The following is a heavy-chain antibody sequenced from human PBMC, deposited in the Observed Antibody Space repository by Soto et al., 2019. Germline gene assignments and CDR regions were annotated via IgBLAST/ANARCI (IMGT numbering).Heavy chain of an antibody. Sequence: EVQLVESGGGLIQPGGSLRLSCAGSGFIVSSYYMSWVRQAPGKGLEWISVIYSGGSTYYADSVKGRFTISRDNSENTLYLQLNSLRAEDTAVYYCAKSEGNGWFADAFDVWGQGTMVTVSS. V-gene: IGHV3-53*01. D-gene: IGHD6-19*01. CDR1: GFIVSSYY. CDR2: IYSGGST. J-gene: IGHJ3*01. CDR3: AKSEGNGWFADAFDV.